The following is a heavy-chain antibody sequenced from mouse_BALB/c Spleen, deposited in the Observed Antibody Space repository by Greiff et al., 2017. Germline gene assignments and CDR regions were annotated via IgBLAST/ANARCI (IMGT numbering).Heavy chain of an antibody. D-gene: IGHD1-2*01. CDR2: ISYSGST. V-gene: IGHV3-8*02. CDR1: GDSITSGY. CDR3: ARAVGYGYNFDY. Sequence: EVHLVESGPSLVKPSQTLSLTCSVTGDSITSGYWNWIRKFPGNKLEYMGYISYSGSTYYNPSLKSRISITRDTSKNQYYLQLNSVTTEDTATYYCARAVGYGYNFDYWGQGTTLTVSS. J-gene: IGHJ2*01.